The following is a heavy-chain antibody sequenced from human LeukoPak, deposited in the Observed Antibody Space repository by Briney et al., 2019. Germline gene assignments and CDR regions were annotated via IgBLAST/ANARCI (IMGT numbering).Heavy chain of an antibody. D-gene: IGHD2-21*02. CDR3: ARDLPSIVGGDCCSFDY. Sequence: PGGSLRLSCAASGFTFSSYAMSWVRQAPGKGLEWVSYISSSGSTIYYADSVKGRFTISRDNAKNSLYLQMNSLRAEDTAVYYCARDLPSIVGGDCCSFDYWGQGTLVTVSS. V-gene: IGHV3-48*03. CDR2: ISSSGSTI. CDR1: GFTFSSYA. J-gene: IGHJ4*02.